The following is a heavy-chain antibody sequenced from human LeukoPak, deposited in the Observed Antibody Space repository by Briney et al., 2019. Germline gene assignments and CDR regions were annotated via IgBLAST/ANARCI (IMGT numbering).Heavy chain of an antibody. CDR1: GGSISSYY. CDR2: IYYSGST. J-gene: IGHJ3*02. Sequence: SSETLSLTCTVSGGSISSYYWSWIRQPPGKGLEWIGYIYYSGSTNYNPSLKSRVTISVDTSKNQFSLKLSSVTAADTAVYYCARVHRVLDAFDIWGQGTMVTVSS. V-gene: IGHV4-59*01. CDR3: ARVHRVLDAFDI.